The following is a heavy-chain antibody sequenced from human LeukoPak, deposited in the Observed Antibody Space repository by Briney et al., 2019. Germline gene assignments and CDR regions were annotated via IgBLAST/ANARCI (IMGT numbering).Heavy chain of an antibody. CDR3: ARDLIGLGDCSGGSCYPARYNWFDP. J-gene: IGHJ5*02. D-gene: IGHD2-15*01. Sequence: GASVKVSCKASGGTFSSYAISWVRQAPRQGREWMGGIIPIFGTANYAQKLQGRVTITTDESTSTAYMELSSLRSEDTAVYYCARDLIGLGDCSGGSCYPARYNWFDPWGQGTLVTVSS. V-gene: IGHV1-69*05. CDR1: GGTFSSYA. CDR2: IIPIFGTA.